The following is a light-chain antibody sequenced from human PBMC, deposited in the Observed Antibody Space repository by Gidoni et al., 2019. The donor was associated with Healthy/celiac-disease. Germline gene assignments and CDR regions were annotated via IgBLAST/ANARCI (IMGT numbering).Light chain of an antibody. CDR1: QRISSY. Sequence: DLQMTQSPSSLSASVGDRVTITCRGSQRISSYLNWYQQKPGKAPKLLIYAASSLKSGVPSRFGGSGSGTDFTLTISSLQPEDFANYYCQQSYSTPRTFGQGTKVEIK. CDR2: AAS. CDR3: QQSYSTPRT. V-gene: IGKV1-39*01. J-gene: IGKJ1*01.